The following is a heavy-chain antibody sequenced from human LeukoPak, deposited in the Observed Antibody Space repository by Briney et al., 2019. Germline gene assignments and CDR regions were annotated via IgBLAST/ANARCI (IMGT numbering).Heavy chain of an antibody. CDR2: INHSGST. CDR1: GGSFSGYY. Sequence: PSETLSLTCAVYGGSFSGYYWSWIRQPPGKGLEWIGEINHSGSTNYNPSLKSRVTISVDTSKNQFSLKLSSVTAADTAVYYCARLEYYDILTGYYLRWFDPWGQGTLVTVSS. J-gene: IGHJ5*02. V-gene: IGHV4-34*01. D-gene: IGHD3-9*01. CDR3: ARLEYYDILTGYYLRWFDP.